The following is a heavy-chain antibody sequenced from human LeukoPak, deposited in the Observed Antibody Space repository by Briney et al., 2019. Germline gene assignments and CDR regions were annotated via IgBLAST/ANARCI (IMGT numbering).Heavy chain of an antibody. CDR1: GGTFSSYA. Sequence: SVKVSCKASGGTFSSYAISWVRQAPGQGLEWMGGIIPIFGTANYAQKFQGRVTITADESTSTAYMELRSLRSDDTAVYYCARALLGDFWSGYLPVAFDIWGQGTMVTVSS. J-gene: IGHJ3*02. V-gene: IGHV1-69*13. CDR3: ARALLGDFWSGYLPVAFDI. CDR2: IIPIFGTA. D-gene: IGHD3-3*01.